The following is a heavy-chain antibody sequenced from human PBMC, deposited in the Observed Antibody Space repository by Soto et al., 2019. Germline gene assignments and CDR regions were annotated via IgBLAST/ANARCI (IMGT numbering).Heavy chain of an antibody. D-gene: IGHD5-12*01. CDR2: IYSSGNT. J-gene: IGHJ5*02. CDR1: GASVSSGDYY. Sequence: QVQLQVSGPGLVEPSQTLSLTCTVSGASVSSGDYYWTWIRQPPGKDLEWIGYIYSSGNTNYNPSLRSRVTMSKDTSKNQFSLNLSSVTAADTAVYYCARLRSGYVQTIDPWGQGTLVTVSS. CDR3: ARLRSGYVQTIDP. V-gene: IGHV4-30-4*01.